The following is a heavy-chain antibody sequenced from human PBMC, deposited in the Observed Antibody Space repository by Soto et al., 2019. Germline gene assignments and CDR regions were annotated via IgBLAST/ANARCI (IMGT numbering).Heavy chain of an antibody. V-gene: IGHV4-4*07. J-gene: IGHJ6*02. D-gene: IGHD6-6*01. CDR2: IYTSGST. CDR3: ARDRIAARGSYYYGMDV. Sequence: QVQLQESGPGLVKPSETLSLTCTVSGGSISSYYWSWIRQPAGKGLEWIGRIYTSGSTNYNPSLKSRVTMSVDTSKNQFSLKLSAVTAADTAVYYCARDRIAARGSYYYGMDVWGQGTTVTVSS. CDR1: GGSISSYY.